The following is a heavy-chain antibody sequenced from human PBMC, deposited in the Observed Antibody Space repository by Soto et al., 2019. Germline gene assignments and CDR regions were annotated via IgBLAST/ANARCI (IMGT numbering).Heavy chain of an antibody. CDR1: GFVFSSDW. CDR2: ITNDGSST. CDR3: ARGMQGSRYFDL. J-gene: IGHJ2*01. Sequence: EVQLVESGGGLVQPGGSLRLSCAGSGFVFSSDWMHWVRQVPGKGLVWVSRITNDGSSTTYADSVNGRFTISRDNAKNTLYLQMNSLGAEDTAVYYCARGMQGSRYFDLWGRGTLVTVSS. V-gene: IGHV3-74*01.